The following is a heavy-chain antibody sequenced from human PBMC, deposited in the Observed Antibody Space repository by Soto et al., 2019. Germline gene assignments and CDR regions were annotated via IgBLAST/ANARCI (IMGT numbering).Heavy chain of an antibody. V-gene: IGHV1-18*04. D-gene: IGHD3-16*02. CDR3: ARDRVMITFGGVIVTSFDY. Sequence: ASVKVSCKASGYTFTSYGISWVRQAPGQGLEWMGWISAYNGNTNYAQKLQGRVTMTTDTSTSTAYMELRSLRSDDTAVYYCARDRVMITFGGVIVTSFDYCGQGTLVTVSS. J-gene: IGHJ4*02. CDR2: ISAYNGNT. CDR1: GYTFTSYG.